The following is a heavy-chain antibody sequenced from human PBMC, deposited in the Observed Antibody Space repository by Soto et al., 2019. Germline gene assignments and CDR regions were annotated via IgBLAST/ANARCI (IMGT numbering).Heavy chain of an antibody. CDR3: ARSITFDWLFFDN. J-gene: IGHJ4*02. D-gene: IGHD3-9*01. Sequence: PSETLSLTCAVSGGSISRSNWWSWVRQPPGKGLEWIGEIYHSGSTNYHSSLKSRVTISVDKSKNQFSLKLTSLTAADTAVYYCARSITFDWLFFDNWGQGTLVTVSS. CDR2: IYHSGST. V-gene: IGHV4-4*02. CDR1: GGSISRSNW.